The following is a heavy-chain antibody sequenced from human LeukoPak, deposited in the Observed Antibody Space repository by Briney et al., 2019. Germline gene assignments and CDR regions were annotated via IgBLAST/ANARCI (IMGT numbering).Heavy chain of an antibody. Sequence: GGSLRLSCAASGFTFSSYGMHWVRPAPGKGRDWVAFIPYDGSNKYYADSVKGRFTISRDNSKNTLYLQMNSLRAEDTAVYYCAKDFGCSSTSCYPYFDYWGQGTLVTVSS. CDR1: GFTFSSYG. CDR3: AKDFGCSSTSCYPYFDY. CDR2: IPYDGSNK. D-gene: IGHD2-2*01. J-gene: IGHJ4*02. V-gene: IGHV3-30*02.